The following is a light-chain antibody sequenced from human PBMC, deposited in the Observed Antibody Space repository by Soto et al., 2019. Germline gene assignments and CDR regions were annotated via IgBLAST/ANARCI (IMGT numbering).Light chain of an antibody. CDR2: RTN. J-gene: IGLJ2*01. V-gene: IGLV8-61*01. Sequence: QTVVTQEPSFSVSPGGTVTLTCGLSSGSVSTNYYPSWYQQTPGQAPRTLIYRTNTRSSGVPDRFSGSILGNKAALTITGAQADDESDYYCVLYMGSVPVFGGGTKLTVL. CDR3: VLYMGSVPV. CDR1: SGSVSTNYY.